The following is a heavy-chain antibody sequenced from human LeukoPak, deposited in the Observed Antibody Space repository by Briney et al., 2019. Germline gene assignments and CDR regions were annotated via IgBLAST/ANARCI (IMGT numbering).Heavy chain of an antibody. D-gene: IGHD5-12*01. V-gene: IGHV3-30*02. CDR3: AKDTYGGYDCGGGFDY. CDR1: GFTFSSYA. CDR2: IVYDGSIK. J-gene: IGHJ4*02. Sequence: GGSLRLSCAASGFTFSSYAMSWVRQAPGQGLEWVALIVYDGSIKYYADSVKGRFTISRDNSKDTLYLEMNSLRIDDSAIYYCAKDTYGGYDCGGGFDYWGQGTLVTVSS.